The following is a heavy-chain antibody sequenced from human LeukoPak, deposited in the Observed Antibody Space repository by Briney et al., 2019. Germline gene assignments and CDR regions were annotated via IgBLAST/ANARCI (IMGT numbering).Heavy chain of an antibody. J-gene: IGHJ4*02. Sequence: PGGSLRLSCAASGLTFSSHWMHWVRQAPGKGLEWVSSISSSSSYIYYADSVKGRFTISRDNAKNSLYLQMNSLRAEDTAVYYCARGKYGDYAITQFDYWGQGTLVTVSS. D-gene: IGHD4-17*01. V-gene: IGHV3-21*01. CDR3: ARGKYGDYAITQFDY. CDR1: GLTFSSHW. CDR2: ISSSSSYI.